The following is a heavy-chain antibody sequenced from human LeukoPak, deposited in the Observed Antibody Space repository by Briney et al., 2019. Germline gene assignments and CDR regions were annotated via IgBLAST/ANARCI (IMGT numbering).Heavy chain of an antibody. CDR2: IYYSGST. J-gene: IGHJ4*02. V-gene: IGHV4-39*07. D-gene: IGHD3-22*01. CDR3: ARAYYYDSGGLN. Sequence: SEALSLTCTVSGGSISSSSYYWGWIRQPPGKGLEWIGSIYYSGSTYYNPSLKSRVTISVDTSKNQFSLKLSSVTAADTAVYYCARAYYYDSGGLNWGQGTLVTVSS. CDR1: GGSISSSSYY.